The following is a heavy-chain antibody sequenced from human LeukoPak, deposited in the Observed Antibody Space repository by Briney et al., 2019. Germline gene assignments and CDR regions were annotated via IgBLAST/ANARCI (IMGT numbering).Heavy chain of an antibody. CDR2: IYYSGST. V-gene: IGHV4-31*03. D-gene: IGHD3-22*01. CDR1: GGSISSGGYY. CDR3: ARGAKYYDSSGYRVAYYYYGMDV. Sequence: TSETLSLTCTVSGGSISSGGYYWSWIRQHPGKGLEWIGYIYYSGSTYYNPSLKSRVTISVDTSKNQFSLKLSSVTAADTAVYYCARGAKYYDSSGYRVAYYYYGMDVWGQGTTVTVSS. J-gene: IGHJ6*02.